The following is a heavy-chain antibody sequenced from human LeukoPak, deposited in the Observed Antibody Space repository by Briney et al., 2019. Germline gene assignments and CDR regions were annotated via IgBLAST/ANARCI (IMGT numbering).Heavy chain of an antibody. J-gene: IGHJ4*02. CDR1: GDSISRNNYP. D-gene: IGHD5-24*01. V-gene: IGHV4-30-2*01. CDR2: TYYNGKA. CDR3: ARGDGYNRPFEY. Sequence: SETLSLTCTVSGDSISRNNYPWSWLRQPPGKGLEWIGNTYYNGKAYYNPSLGSRATISVDRSKNQFSLKLSSVTAADTAVYYCARGDGYNRPFEYRGRGTLVTVSS.